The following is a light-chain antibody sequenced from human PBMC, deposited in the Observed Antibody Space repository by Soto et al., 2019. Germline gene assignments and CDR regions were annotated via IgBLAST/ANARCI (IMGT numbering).Light chain of an antibody. V-gene: IGKV3-11*01. CDR2: DAS. CDR1: QSVSSY. Sequence: EIVLTQSPATLSLSPGDRATLSCRASQSVSSYLAWYQQKPGQAPRLLIYDASTRATGIPARFSGSGSGTDFTLTISRLEPEDFAAYYCQQRSNWPYTFGQGTKREIK. J-gene: IGKJ2*01. CDR3: QQRSNWPYT.